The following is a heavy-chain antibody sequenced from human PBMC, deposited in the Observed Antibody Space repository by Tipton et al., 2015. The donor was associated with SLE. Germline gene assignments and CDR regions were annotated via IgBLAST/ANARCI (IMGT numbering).Heavy chain of an antibody. V-gene: IGHV4-59*11. Sequence: LRLSCTVSGGSISSHYWSWIRQPPGKGLEWIGYIYYSGITNYNPSLKSRVTISVDTSKNQFSLKLSSVTAADTAVYYCAREDSGDSDGAFDIWGQGTMVTVSS. D-gene: IGHD4-17*01. CDR2: IYYSGIT. CDR1: GGSISSHY. CDR3: AREDSGDSDGAFDI. J-gene: IGHJ3*02.